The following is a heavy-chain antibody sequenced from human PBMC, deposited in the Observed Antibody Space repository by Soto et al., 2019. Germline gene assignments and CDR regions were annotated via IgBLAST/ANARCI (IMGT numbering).Heavy chain of an antibody. CDR3: SRGSWDDVSGHYYMDV. CDR1: GDSASSNSAG. Sequence: QVQLQQSSPGLVKPSQALSLTCDISGDSASSNSAGLNWIRQTPSRGLEWLGRTYYKSKWYYTYPASVKSRITVSPDTSKNQFSLQLTSVTPEDTAVYYCSRGSWDDVSGHYYMDVWDKGTTVTVAS. D-gene: IGHD1-1*01. CDR2: TYYKSKWYY. V-gene: IGHV6-1*01. J-gene: IGHJ6*03.